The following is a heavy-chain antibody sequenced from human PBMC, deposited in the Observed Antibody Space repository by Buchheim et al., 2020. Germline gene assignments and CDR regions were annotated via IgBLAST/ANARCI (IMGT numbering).Heavy chain of an antibody. J-gene: IGHJ4*02. CDR1: GFSFSTYA. CDR2: VSKDGGTK. CDR3: ARDRFQTSETFFDY. V-gene: IGHV3-30-3*01. Sequence: QVQLVESGGGVVQPGRSLRLSCAASGFSFSTYAMHWVRQAPGKGLEWVAVVSKDGGTKYYADSVKGRFTFSRDNSQSTLYLQINSLRPDDTAVYYCARDRFQTSETFFDYWGLGTL. D-gene: IGHD2-21*01.